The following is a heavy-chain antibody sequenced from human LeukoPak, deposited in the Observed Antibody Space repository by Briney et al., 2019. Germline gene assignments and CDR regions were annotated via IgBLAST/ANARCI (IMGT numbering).Heavy chain of an antibody. CDR2: INGGNGDA. V-gene: IGHV1-3*01. CDR1: GYTFTDYG. J-gene: IGHJ1*01. Sequence: ASVKVSCKPSGYTFTDYGMHWVRQAPGQRLEWMGWINGGNGDAKYSQNFQGRVTITRDTSASTAYMELSSLRSEDTAVYYCARVPLHDSSGHYYPHWGQGTLVIVSS. CDR3: ARVPLHDSSGHYYPH. D-gene: IGHD3-22*01.